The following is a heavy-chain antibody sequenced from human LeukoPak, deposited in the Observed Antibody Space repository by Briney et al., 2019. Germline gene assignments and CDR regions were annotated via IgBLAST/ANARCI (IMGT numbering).Heavy chain of an antibody. D-gene: IGHD6-19*01. J-gene: IGHJ4*02. CDR3: AKERGYSSGRPDY. V-gene: IGHV3-30*18. Sequence: GGSLRLSCAASGFTFSSFGMHWVRQAPGKGLEWVAVISYDGSNKYYADSVKGRFTISRDNSKNTLYLQMDSLRTEDTALYYCAKERGYSSGRPDYWGQGTLVTVSS. CDR2: ISYDGSNK. CDR1: GFTFSSFG.